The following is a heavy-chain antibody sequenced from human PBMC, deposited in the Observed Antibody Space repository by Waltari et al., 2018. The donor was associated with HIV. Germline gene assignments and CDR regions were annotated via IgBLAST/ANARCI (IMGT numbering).Heavy chain of an antibody. D-gene: IGHD3-16*01. J-gene: IGHJ4*02. CDR2: IKSNTDGGTT. Sequence: LVESGGGLGKPGGSLRLSWAASGFTFSDSWMSWVRQAPGKGLEWVGRIKSNTDGGTTDYAAPVKGRFTISRDDSKTTLYLEMNSLKTEDTAVYYCTTVGGGTRDYWGQGTLITVSS. CDR1: GFTFSDSW. CDR3: TTVGGGTRDY. V-gene: IGHV3-15*01.